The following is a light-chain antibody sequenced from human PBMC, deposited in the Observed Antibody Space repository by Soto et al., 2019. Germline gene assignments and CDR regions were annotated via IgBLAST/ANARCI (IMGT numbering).Light chain of an antibody. CDR3: CSYAGTHTFVI. V-gene: IGLV2-11*01. Sequence: QSALTQPHSVSGSPGQSVTISCTGTRNDIGGYNSVSWYQRHPGKAPKLIIYDVTKRPSGVPDRFSGSKSGDTASLTISGLQSEDEAEYYCCSYAGTHTFVIFGAGTKVTVL. CDR1: RNDIGGYNS. CDR2: DVT. J-gene: IGLJ2*01.